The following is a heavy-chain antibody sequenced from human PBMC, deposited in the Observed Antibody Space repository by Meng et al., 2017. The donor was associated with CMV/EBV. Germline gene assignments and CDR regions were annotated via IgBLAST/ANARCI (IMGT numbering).Heavy chain of an antibody. CDR1: GGTFSSYA. CDR3: ARMPRDGYNYIDY. D-gene: IGHD5-24*01. J-gene: IGHJ4*02. V-gene: IGHV1-69*12. Sequence: QVPRVQVGAEVKKPGSSGKVSCKASGGTFSSYAISWVRQAPGQGLEWMGGIIPIFGTANYAQKFQGRVTITADESTSTAYMELSSLRSEDTAVYYCARMPRDGYNYIDYWGQGTLVTVSS. CDR2: IIPIFGTA.